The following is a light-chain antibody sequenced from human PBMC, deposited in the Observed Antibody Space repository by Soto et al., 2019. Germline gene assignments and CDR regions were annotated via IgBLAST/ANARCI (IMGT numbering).Light chain of an antibody. J-gene: IGKJ5*01. CDR2: WAS. CDR1: QSVLYSSNNKNY. CDR3: QQRKSWTAIT. Sequence: DIVMTQSPDSLPVSLGERATINCKSSQSVLYSSNNKNYLAWYQQKLGQPPKLLIYWASSRESGVPDRFSGSGSGTDFTLTISSLQAEDVAVYYCQQRKSWTAITFGQGTRLEIK. V-gene: IGKV4-1*01.